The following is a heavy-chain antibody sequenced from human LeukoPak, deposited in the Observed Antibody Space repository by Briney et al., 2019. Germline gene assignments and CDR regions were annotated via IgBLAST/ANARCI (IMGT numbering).Heavy chain of an antibody. CDR1: GGTFSSYA. CDR3: ARVLEYSSLRLLRSHYGMDV. CDR2: IIPIFGTA. V-gene: IGHV1-69*13. Sequence: SVKVSCKASGGTFSSYAISWVRQAPGQGLEWMGGIIPIFGTANYAQKFQGRVTITADESTSTAYMELSSLRSEDTAVYYCARVLEYSSLRLLRSHYGMDVWGQGTTVTVSS. J-gene: IGHJ6*02. D-gene: IGHD6-6*01.